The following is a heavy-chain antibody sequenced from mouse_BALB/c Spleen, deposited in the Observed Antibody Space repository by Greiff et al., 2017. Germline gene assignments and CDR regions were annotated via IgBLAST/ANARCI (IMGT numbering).Heavy chain of an antibody. CDR2: IDPANGNT. D-gene: IGHD1-1*01. CDR1: GFNIKDTY. J-gene: IGHJ4*01. CDR3: ARPTVVATVDY. V-gene: IGHV14-3*02. Sequence: EVKLMESGAELVKPGASVKLSCTASGFNIKDTYMHWVKQRPEQGLEWIGRIDPANGNTKYDPKFQGKATITADTSSNTAYLQLSSLTSEDTAVYYCARPTVVATVDYWGQGTSVTVSS.